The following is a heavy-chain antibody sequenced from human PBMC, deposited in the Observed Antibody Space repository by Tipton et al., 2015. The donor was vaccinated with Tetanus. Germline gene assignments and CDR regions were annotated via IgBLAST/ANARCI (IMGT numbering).Heavy chain of an antibody. D-gene: IGHD5-24*01. CDR2: ISSSSSYI. CDR3: ARGGDGYNQFPDY. J-gene: IGHJ4*02. Sequence: SLRLSCAASGFTFSSYSMNWVRQAPGKGLEWVSSISSSSSYIYYADSVKGRFTISRDNAKNSLYLQMNSLRAEDTAVYYCARGGDGYNQFPDYWGQGTLVTVSS. V-gene: IGHV3-21*01. CDR1: GFTFSSYS.